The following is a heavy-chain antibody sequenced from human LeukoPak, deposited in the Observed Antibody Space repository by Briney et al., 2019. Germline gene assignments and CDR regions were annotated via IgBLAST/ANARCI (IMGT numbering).Heavy chain of an antibody. CDR2: INHSGST. Sequence: SETLSLTCAVYGGSFSGYYWSWIRQPPGKGLEWIGEINHSGSTNYNPSLKSRVTISVDTSKNQFSLKLSSVTAADTAVYYCARLESSPDYWGRGTLVTVSP. J-gene: IGHJ4*02. CDR1: GGSFSGYY. V-gene: IGHV4-34*01. CDR3: ARLESSPDY.